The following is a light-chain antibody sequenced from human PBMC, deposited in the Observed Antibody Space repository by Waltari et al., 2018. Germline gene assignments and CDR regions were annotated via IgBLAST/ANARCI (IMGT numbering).Light chain of an antibody. CDR1: PGISRY. J-gene: IGKJ2*01. V-gene: IGKV1-8*01. Sequence: RVIPGISRYVAWYKQKPGKTPELLIYAASTLQCGVPSRFSGSGSGTNFTRTISCLQSEDFATYYCQQYYSYPYTFGQGTKLEIK. CDR3: QQYYSYPYT. CDR2: AAS.